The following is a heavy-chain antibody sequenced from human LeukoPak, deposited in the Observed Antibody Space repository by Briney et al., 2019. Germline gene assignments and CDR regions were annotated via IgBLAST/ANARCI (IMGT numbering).Heavy chain of an antibody. CDR1: GFTFRSYG. Sequence: GGSLRLSCAASGFTFRSYGMHWVRQAPGKGLEWVAFTRYDGSNKYYADSVKGRFTISRDNSKNTLYLQMNSLRAEDTAVYYCATKVYGSGSYYYYMDVWGKGTTVTISS. CDR3: ATKVYGSGSYYYYMDV. CDR2: TRYDGSNK. V-gene: IGHV3-30*02. J-gene: IGHJ6*03. D-gene: IGHD3-10*01.